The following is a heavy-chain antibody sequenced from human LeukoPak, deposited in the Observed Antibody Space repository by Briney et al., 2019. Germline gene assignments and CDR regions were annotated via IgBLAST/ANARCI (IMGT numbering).Heavy chain of an antibody. CDR3: ASGDYGDYQAFDI. CDR1: GGSISSYY. Sequence: SETPSLTCTVSGGSISSYYWSWIRQPPGKGPEWIGYIYYSGSTNYNPSLKSRVTISVDTSKNQFSLKLSSVTAADTAVYYCASGDYGDYQAFDIWGQGTMVTVSS. J-gene: IGHJ3*02. CDR2: IYYSGST. D-gene: IGHD4-17*01. V-gene: IGHV4-59*01.